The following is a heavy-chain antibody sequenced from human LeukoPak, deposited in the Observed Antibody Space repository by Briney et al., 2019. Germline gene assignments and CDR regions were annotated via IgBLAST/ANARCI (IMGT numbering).Heavy chain of an antibody. CDR3: ARVGHYGDYFDY. CDR1: GYTFTGYY. V-gene: IGHV1-2*02. Sequence: ASVKVSCKASGYTFTGYYMHWVRQAPGQGLEWMGWINPNSGGTNYAQKFQGRVTMTRDTSISTAYMELSRLRSDDTAVYCCARVGHYGDYFDYWGQGTLVTVSS. D-gene: IGHD4-17*01. CDR2: INPNSGGT. J-gene: IGHJ4*02.